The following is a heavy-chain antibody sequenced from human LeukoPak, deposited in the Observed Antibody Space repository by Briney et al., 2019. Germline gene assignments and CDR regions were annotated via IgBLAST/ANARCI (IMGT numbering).Heavy chain of an antibody. D-gene: IGHD6-19*01. CDR2: ISGNGGST. Sequence: RTGGSLRLSCAASGFTFSSYAMNWVRQAPGKGLEWVASISGNGGSTYYADSVKGRFTISRDNSRNAVFLQMISPRDDDTAIYYCAKIERWLVHGFDLWGRGTLVTVSS. V-gene: IGHV3-23*01. CDR1: GFTFSSYA. CDR3: AKIERWLVHGFDL. J-gene: IGHJ2*01.